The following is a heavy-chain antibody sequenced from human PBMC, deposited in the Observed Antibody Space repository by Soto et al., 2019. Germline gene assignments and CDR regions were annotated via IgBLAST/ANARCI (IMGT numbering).Heavy chain of an antibody. J-gene: IGHJ6*03. V-gene: IGHV3-48*01. D-gene: IGHD3-3*01. CDR3: ARAARGFWSGPSYYYYYYMEV. CDR2: ISSSSSTI. CDR1: GFTFSSYS. Sequence: PGGSLRLSCAASGFTFSSYSINWVRQAPGKGLEWVSYISSSSSTIYYADSVKGRFTISRDNAKNSLYLQMNSLRAEDTAVYYCARAARGFWSGPSYYYYYYMEVWGKGTTVTVSS.